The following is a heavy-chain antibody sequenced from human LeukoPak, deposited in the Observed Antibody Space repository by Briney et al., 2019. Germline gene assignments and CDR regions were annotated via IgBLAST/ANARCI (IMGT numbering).Heavy chain of an antibody. CDR1: GYTFTSYG. D-gene: IGHD3-22*01. Sequence: EASVKVSCKASGYTFTSYGISWVRQAPGQGLEWMGWVSAYNGNTNYAQKLQGRVTMTTDTSTSTAYMELRSLRSDDTAVYYCARVRSYYDSSGYYTLDYWGQGTLVTVSS. J-gene: IGHJ4*02. CDR3: ARVRSYYDSSGYYTLDY. CDR2: VSAYNGNT. V-gene: IGHV1-18*01.